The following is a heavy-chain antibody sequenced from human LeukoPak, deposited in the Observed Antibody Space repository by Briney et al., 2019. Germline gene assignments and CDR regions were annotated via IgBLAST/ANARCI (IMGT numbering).Heavy chain of an antibody. CDR3: AKGAATMGDC. J-gene: IGHJ4*02. CDR2: ISSRGGST. Sequence: GGSLRLSCAASGFTFSSHAMSWVRQAPGKGLEWVSDISSRGGSTYYADSVKGRFTISRDNSKNTLYLQMNSLRGEDTAVYYCAKGAATMGDCWGQGILVTVS. D-gene: IGHD5-12*01. CDR1: GFTFSSHA. V-gene: IGHV3-23*01.